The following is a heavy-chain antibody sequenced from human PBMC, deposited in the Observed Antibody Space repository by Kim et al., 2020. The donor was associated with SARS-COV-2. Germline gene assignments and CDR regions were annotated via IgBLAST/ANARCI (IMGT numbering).Heavy chain of an antibody. CDR1: GFTFDNYA. D-gene: IGHD6-19*01. V-gene: IGHV3-23*01. CDR3: VKPPPEYISDWTFWYFAP. J-gene: IGHJ2*01. Sequence: GGSLRLSCAVSGFTFDNYAMSWVRQAPGKGLEWVSGISSSGHSSYYADSVKGRFTISRDNSKNTLYLQINSLRAEDTAIYYCVKPPPEYISDWTFWYFAPWGHGTLLTVSS. CDR2: ISSSGHSS.